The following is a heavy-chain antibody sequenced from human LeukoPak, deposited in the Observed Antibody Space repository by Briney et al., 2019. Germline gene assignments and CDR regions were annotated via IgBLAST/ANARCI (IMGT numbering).Heavy chain of an antibody. V-gene: IGHV3-30*04. D-gene: IGHD2-2*01. CDR1: GFTFSSYA. CDR2: ISYDGSNK. J-gene: IGHJ4*02. CDR3: AKSFRSTSLDY. Sequence: GGSLRPSCAASGFTFSSYAMHWVRQAPGKGLEWVAVISYDGSNKYYADSVKGRFTISRDNSRNTLYLQMNSLRAGDTAVYYCAKSFRSTSLDYWGQGTLVTVSS.